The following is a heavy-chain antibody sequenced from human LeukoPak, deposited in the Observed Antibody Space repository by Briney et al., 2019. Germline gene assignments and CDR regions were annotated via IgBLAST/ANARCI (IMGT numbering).Heavy chain of an antibody. CDR3: TTVGNTGSRGMEFDC. CDR2: IKSKADGGTT. J-gene: IGHJ4*02. D-gene: IGHD1-26*01. Sequence: PGGSLRLSCAASGFTVTNAWMSWVRQAPGKGLEWVGRIKSKADGGTTDYAAPVKGRFTISRDDSENTLYLQMNSLKTEDTAVYYCTTVGNTGSRGMEFDCWGQGTLVTVSS. CDR1: GFTVTNAW. V-gene: IGHV3-15*01.